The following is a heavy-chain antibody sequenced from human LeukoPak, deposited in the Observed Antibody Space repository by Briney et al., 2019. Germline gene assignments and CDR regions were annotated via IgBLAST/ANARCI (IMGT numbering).Heavy chain of an antibody. CDR2: ISSSSSTI. CDR3: ARDRGWSGSTYYYYYYGMDV. J-gene: IGHJ6*02. Sequence: GGSLRLSCAASGFTFSSYSMNWVRQAPGKGLEWVSYISSSSSTIYYADSVKGRFTISRDNAKNSLYLQMNSLRAEDTAVYYCARDRGWSGSTYYYYYYGMDVWGQGTTVTVSS. CDR1: GFTFSSYS. V-gene: IGHV3-48*04. D-gene: IGHD3-3*01.